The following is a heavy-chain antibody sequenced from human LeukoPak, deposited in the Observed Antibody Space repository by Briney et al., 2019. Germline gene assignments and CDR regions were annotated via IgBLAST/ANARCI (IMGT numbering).Heavy chain of an antibody. D-gene: IGHD6-19*01. CDR3: ARGITQQWLVRYYYYGMDV. CDR2: IIPIFGTA. CDR1: GGTFSSYA. Sequence: ASVKVSCKASGGTFSSYAISWARQAPGQGLEWMGGIIPIFGTANYAQKFQGRVTITADESTSTAYMELSSLRSEDTAVYYCARGITQQWLVRYYYYGMDVWGQGTTVTVSS. J-gene: IGHJ6*02. V-gene: IGHV1-69*13.